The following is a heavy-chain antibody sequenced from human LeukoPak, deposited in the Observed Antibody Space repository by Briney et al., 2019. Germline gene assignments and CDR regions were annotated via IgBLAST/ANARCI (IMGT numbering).Heavy chain of an antibody. CDR2: ISSSGSSI. CDR1: GFTFSSYS. V-gene: IGHV3-48*04. CDR3: ANYCSTSKCDAGAFDI. Sequence: GGSLRLSCAASGFTFSSYSMNWVRQAPGKGLEWVSYISSSGSSIYYADSVEGRFTISRDNAKNSLYLQMNSLRVEDTAVYYCANYCSTSKCDAGAFDIWGQGTMVTVSS. D-gene: IGHD2-2*01. J-gene: IGHJ3*02.